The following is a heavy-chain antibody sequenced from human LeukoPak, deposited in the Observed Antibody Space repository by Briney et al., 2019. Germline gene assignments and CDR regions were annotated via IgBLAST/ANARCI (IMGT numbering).Heavy chain of an antibody. J-gene: IGHJ6*03. Sequence: GGSLRLSCAASGFTFSSYSMNWVRQAPGKGLEWVSSISSSSSYIYYADSVKGRFTISRDNVKNSLYLQMNSLRAEDTAVYYCAAEGWATVNYYYYYMDVWGKGTTVTVSS. CDR1: GFTFSSYS. CDR2: ISSSSSYI. V-gene: IGHV3-21*01. CDR3: AAEGWATVNYYYYYMDV. D-gene: IGHD4-11*01.